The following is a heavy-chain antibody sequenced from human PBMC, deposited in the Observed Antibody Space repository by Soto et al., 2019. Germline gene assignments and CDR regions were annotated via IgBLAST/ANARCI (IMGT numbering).Heavy chain of an antibody. CDR3: ARAPYYYDSSSFNWFDP. J-gene: IGHJ5*02. Sequence: GESLKISCKGSGYSFTSYWIGWVRQMPGKGLEWMGIYPGDSDTRYSPSFQGQVTISADKSISTAYLQWSSLKASDTAMYYCARAPYYYDSSSFNWFDPWGQGNLVTVPQ. D-gene: IGHD3-22*01. CDR1: GYSFTSYW. V-gene: IGHV5-51*01. CDR2: YPGDSDT.